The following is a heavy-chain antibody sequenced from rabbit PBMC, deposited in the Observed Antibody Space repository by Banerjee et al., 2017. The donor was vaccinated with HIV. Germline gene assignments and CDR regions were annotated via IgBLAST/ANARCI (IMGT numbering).Heavy chain of an antibody. CDR2: IYAGSSGST. V-gene: IGHV1S40*01. CDR1: GFSFSSGYD. Sequence: QSLEESEGDLVKPGASLTLTCKASGFSFSSGYDMCWVRQAPGKGLEWIACIYAGSSGSTYYASWAKGRFTISKTSSTTVTLQMTSLTAADTATYFCARDLTGIIGWNFNLWGQGTLVTVS. D-gene: IGHD1-1*01. CDR3: ARDLTGIIGWNFNL. J-gene: IGHJ4*01.